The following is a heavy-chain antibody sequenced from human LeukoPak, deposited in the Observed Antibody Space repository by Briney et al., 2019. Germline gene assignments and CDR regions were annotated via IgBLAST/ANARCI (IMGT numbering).Heavy chain of an antibody. D-gene: IGHD6-13*01. Sequence: SETLSLTCTVSGGSISNSSYYWGWIRQPPGKGLEWFGSLYYSGSTYYNPSLKSRVTMSGDTSKNQFSLKLSSVTAADTAVYYCARHRIPAADDAFDIWGQGTMVTVSS. CDR2: LYYSGST. J-gene: IGHJ3*02. CDR3: ARHRIPAADDAFDI. V-gene: IGHV4-39*01. CDR1: GGSISNSSYY.